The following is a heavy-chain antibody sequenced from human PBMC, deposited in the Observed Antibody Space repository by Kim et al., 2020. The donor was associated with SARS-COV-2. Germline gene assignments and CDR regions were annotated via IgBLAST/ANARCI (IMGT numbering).Heavy chain of an antibody. CDR2: IYHSGST. J-gene: IGHJ5*02. Sequence: SETLSLTCAVSGGSISSSNWWSWVRQPPGKGLEWIGEIYHSGSTNYNPSLKSRVTISVDKSKNQFSLKLSSVTAADTAVYYCARGPIRSHFDWLQQQNWFDPWGQGTLVTVSS. CDR1: GGSISSSNW. D-gene: IGHD3-9*01. CDR3: ARGPIRSHFDWLQQQNWFDP. V-gene: IGHV4-4*02.